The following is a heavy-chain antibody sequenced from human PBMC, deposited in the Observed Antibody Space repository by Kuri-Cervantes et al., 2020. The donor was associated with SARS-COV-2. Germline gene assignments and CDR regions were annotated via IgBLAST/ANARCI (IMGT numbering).Heavy chain of an antibody. CDR2: ISYRANT. D-gene: IGHD5-18*01. CDR3: ARIHGDYYYYMDV. Sequence: SETLSLTCPLSGGSISSSTYFGGWIRQPPGKGLEWIGTISYRANTYYNPSLRSRITMDVDTSKNQFSLNLNSVAAADTAVYYCARIHGDYYYYMDVWGKGTTVTVSS. CDR1: GGSISSSTYF. V-gene: IGHV4-39*01. J-gene: IGHJ6*03.